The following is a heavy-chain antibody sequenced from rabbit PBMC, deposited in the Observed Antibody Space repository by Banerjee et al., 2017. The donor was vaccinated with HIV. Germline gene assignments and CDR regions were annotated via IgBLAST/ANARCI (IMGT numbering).Heavy chain of an antibody. Sequence: QSLEESGGGLVKPEGSLTLTCTASGFSFSSIYWICWVRQAPGKGLELIGCIYTGSGNTYYASWVNGRFTISRSTSLNTVTLKMTSLTAADTATHFCARGSDCTYGYTDCAFRLWGPGTLVT. V-gene: IGHV1S43*01. CDR2: IYTGSGNT. CDR1: GFSFSSIYW. D-gene: IGHD6-1*01. CDR3: ARGSDCTYGYTDCAFRL. J-gene: IGHJ4*01.